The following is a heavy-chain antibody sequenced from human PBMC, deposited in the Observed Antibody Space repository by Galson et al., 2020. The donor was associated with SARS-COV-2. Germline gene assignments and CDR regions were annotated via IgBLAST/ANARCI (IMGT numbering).Heavy chain of an antibody. CDR1: GFTFSSYG. Sequence: GGSLRLSCAASGFTFSSYGMHWVRQAPGKGLEWVAVIWYDGSNKYYADSVKGRFTISRDNSKNTLYLQMNSLRAEDTAVYYCARGYYYDSLDYWGQGTLVTVSS. CDR2: IWYDGSNK. CDR3: ARGYYYDSLDY. J-gene: IGHJ4*02. V-gene: IGHV3-33*01. D-gene: IGHD3-22*01.